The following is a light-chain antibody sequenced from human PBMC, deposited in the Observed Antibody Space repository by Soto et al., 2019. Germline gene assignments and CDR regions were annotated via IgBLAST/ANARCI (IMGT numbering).Light chain of an antibody. V-gene: IGKV1-9*01. CDR1: QGIASY. CDR3: QHLHTYPYT. J-gene: IGKJ2*01. Sequence: IQLTQSPSSLSASVGDRVTITCRASQGIASYLAWYQQKPRKAPKLLIYAASTLQSGVPSRFSGSGSGTDFTLTISSLQPEDFATYYCQHLHTYPYTFGQGTKLEIK. CDR2: AAS.